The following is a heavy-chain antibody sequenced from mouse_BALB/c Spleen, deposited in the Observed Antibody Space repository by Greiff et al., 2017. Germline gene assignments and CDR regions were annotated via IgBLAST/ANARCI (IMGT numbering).Heavy chain of an antibody. V-gene: IGHV1-87*01. CDR1: GYTFTSYW. Sequence: VQLQQSGAELARPGASVKLSCKASGYTFTSYWMQWVKQRPGQGLEWIGAIYPGDGDTRYTQKFKGKATLTADKSSSTAYMQLSSLASEDSAVYYCAREYYYGSSFYAMDYWGQGTSVTVSS. CDR2: IYPGDGDT. CDR3: AREYYYGSSFYAMDY. J-gene: IGHJ4*01. D-gene: IGHD1-1*01.